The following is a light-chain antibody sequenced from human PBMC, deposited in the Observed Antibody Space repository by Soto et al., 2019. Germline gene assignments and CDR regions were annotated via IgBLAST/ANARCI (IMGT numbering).Light chain of an antibody. CDR3: QQRSNWHGT. J-gene: IGKJ2*01. CDR1: QSVSSY. CDR2: DAS. Sequence: EIVLTQSPATLSLSPGERATLSCRASQSVSSYLAWYQQKPGQAPRLLIYDASNRATGIPARFSGSGPGTDFTLTISSLEPEDFAVYDCQQRSNWHGTFGQGTKLEIK. V-gene: IGKV3D-11*02.